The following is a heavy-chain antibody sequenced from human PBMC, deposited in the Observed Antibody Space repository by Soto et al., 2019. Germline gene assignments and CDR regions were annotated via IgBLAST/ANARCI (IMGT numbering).Heavy chain of an antibody. CDR3: ARRGSGHTFDY. CDR1: GASVSRIGFH. V-gene: IGHV4-39*01. CDR2: IYDAGTT. D-gene: IGHD3-10*01. Sequence: QVQLQESGPGLVKPSETLSLTCAVSGASVSRIGFHWGWIRQPPGQGLEWIGSIYDAGTTFYNPSLKSRVTISADTSKNHFSLRLTSVTAADTAVYYCARRGSGHTFDYLGQGTLVTVSS. J-gene: IGHJ4*02.